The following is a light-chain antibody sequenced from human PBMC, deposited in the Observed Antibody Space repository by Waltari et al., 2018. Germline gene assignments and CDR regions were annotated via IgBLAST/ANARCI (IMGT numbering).Light chain of an antibody. CDR1: SGHSNNV. V-gene: IGLV4-69*01. CDR2: VNSDGSH. Sequence: QLVLTQSPSASASLGASVKLTCTLSSGHSNNVIAWLQQRPEKGPRYLMKVNSDGSHTKGDGIPDCVSGSSSGAERYLAISSLQSEDEADYFCQTGGHGTWVFGGGTKLTVL. J-gene: IGLJ3*02. CDR3: QTGGHGTWV.